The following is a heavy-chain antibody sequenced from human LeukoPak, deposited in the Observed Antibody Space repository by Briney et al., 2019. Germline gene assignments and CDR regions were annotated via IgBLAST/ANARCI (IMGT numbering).Heavy chain of an antibody. D-gene: IGHD2-2*02. CDR3: TRHKERYCSSTSCYRVENYYGMDV. Sequence: GGSLRLSCAASGFTFSGSAMHWVRQASGKGLEWVGRIRSKANSYATAYAASVKGRFTISRDDSKNTAYQQMNSLKTEDTAVYYCTRHKERYCSSTSCYRVENYYGMDVWGQGTTVTVSS. CDR2: IRSKANSYAT. CDR1: GFTFSGSA. V-gene: IGHV3-73*01. J-gene: IGHJ6*02.